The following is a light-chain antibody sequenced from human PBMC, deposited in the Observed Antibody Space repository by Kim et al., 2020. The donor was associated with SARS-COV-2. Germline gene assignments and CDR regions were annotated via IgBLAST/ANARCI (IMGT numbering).Light chain of an antibody. V-gene: IGLV3-19*01. J-gene: IGLJ3*02. CDR3: NSRDSSGNHLEV. CDR1: SLRSYY. Sequence: LGQTVRITCQGDSLRSYYASWYQQKPGQAPVLVIYGKNNRPSGITDRFSGSSSGNTASLTITGAQAEDEADYYCNSRDSSGNHLEVFGGGTQLTVL. CDR2: GKN.